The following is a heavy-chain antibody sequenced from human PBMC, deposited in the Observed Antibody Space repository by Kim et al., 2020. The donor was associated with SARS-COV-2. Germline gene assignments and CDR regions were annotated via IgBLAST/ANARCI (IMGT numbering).Heavy chain of an antibody. V-gene: IGHV4-59*08. D-gene: IGHD3-3*01. CDR3: ARHGTIVGVAHLGV. Sequence: TPSIESRVSLSVDTSKNQLSLKLTSVTAADTAVYYCARHGTIVGVAHLGVWGKGTTVTVSS. J-gene: IGHJ6*04.